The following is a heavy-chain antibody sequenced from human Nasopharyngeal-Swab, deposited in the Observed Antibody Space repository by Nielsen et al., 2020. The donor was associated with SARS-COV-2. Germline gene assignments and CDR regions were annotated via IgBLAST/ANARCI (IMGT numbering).Heavy chain of an antibody. Sequence: ASVKVSCKASGYTFTSYGISWARQAPGQGLEWMGWISAYNGNTNYAQKLQGRVTMTTDTSTSTAYMELRSLRSDDTAVYYCARDRWNDILTGYYGSYGMDVWGQGTTVTVSS. D-gene: IGHD3-9*01. CDR3: ARDRWNDILTGYYGSYGMDV. CDR1: GYTFTSYG. CDR2: ISAYNGNT. J-gene: IGHJ6*02. V-gene: IGHV1-18*01.